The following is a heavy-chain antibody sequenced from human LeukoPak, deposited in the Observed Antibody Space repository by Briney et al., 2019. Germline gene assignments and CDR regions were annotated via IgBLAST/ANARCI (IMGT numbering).Heavy chain of an antibody. Sequence: GGSLRLSCAASGFTFGSYSMNWVRQAPGKGLEWVSYISSSGSTIYYADSVKGRFTISRDNAKNSLYLQMNSLRAEDTAVYYCARGNWAEDGYFDYWGQGTLVTVSS. D-gene: IGHD7-27*01. J-gene: IGHJ4*02. V-gene: IGHV3-48*04. CDR3: ARGNWAEDGYFDY. CDR2: ISSSGSTI. CDR1: GFTFGSYS.